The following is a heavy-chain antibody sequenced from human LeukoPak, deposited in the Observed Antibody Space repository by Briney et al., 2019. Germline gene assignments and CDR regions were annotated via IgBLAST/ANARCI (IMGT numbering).Heavy chain of an antibody. Sequence: GGSLRLSCAASGSTFSTYSMNWVRQAPGKGLEWVSYISSSSSTISYADSVKGRFTISRDNAKNSLYLQMNSLRAEDTAVYYCARVMVNPYSSGWYAFDYWGQGTLVTVSS. CDR1: GSTFSTYS. CDR3: ARVMVNPYSSGWYAFDY. CDR2: ISSSSSTI. D-gene: IGHD6-19*01. J-gene: IGHJ4*02. V-gene: IGHV3-48*04.